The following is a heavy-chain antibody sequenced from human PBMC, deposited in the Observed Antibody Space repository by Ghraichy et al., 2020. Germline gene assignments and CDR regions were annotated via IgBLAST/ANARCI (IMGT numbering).Heavy chain of an antibody. V-gene: IGHV4-59*01. CDR2: IYYSGST. CDR1: GGSISSYY. D-gene: IGHD4-17*01. J-gene: IGHJ3*02. Sequence: SQTLSLTCTVSGGSISSYYWSWIRQPPGKGLEWIGYIYYSGSTNYNPSLKSRVTISVDTSKNQFSLKLSSVTAADTAVYYCARVDRNDYGDYGPIPDAFDIWGQGTMVTVSS. CDR3: ARVDRNDYGDYGPIPDAFDI.